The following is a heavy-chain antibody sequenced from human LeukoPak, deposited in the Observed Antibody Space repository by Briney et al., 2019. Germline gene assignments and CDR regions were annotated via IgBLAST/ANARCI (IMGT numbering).Heavy chain of an antibody. Sequence: GGSLRLSCAASGFTFSSYAMSWVRQAPGKGLEWVSAISGSGGSTYYADSVKGRFTISRDNSKNTLYLQMNSLRAEDTAVYYCAKDRRELLTAVGAFDIWGQGTMVTVSS. CDR1: GFTFSSYA. J-gene: IGHJ3*02. CDR3: AKDRRELLTAVGAFDI. D-gene: IGHD1-26*01. CDR2: ISGSGGST. V-gene: IGHV3-23*01.